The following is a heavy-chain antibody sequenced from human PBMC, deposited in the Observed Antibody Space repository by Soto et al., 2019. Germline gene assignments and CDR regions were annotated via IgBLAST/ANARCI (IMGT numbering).Heavy chain of an antibody. CDR1: GYTFTSYG. J-gene: IGHJ4*02. Sequence: QVQLVQSGAEVKKPGASVKVSCKASGYTFTSYGISWVRQAPGQGLEWMGWISAYNGNTKYAQKLQGRVTTTNDTSTSTAYMVLSSLRSDDTAVYYGASDSPPVDYWGQGTLVTVSS. CDR2: ISAYNGNT. V-gene: IGHV1-18*01. CDR3: ASDSPPVDY.